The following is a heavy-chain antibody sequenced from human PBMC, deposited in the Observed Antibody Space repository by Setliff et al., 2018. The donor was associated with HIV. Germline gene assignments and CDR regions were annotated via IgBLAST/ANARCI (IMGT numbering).Heavy chain of an antibody. J-gene: IGHJ3*02. CDR2: IIPMYNIP. CDR1: GGTLSNYV. D-gene: IGHD6-13*01. CDR3: ARGQTGVAAAAFGGGSAWSDEGFDI. V-gene: IGHV1-69*13. Sequence: SVKVSCKTSGGTLSNYVITWVRQAPGQGLEWMGMIIPMYNIPAYAQKFQGRVTFTADESTSTAYMELSSLSSEDTAVYYCARGQTGVAAAAFGGGSAWSDEGFDIWGQGTMVTVS.